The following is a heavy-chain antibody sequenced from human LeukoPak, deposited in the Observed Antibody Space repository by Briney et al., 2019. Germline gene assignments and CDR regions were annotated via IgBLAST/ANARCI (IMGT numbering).Heavy chain of an antibody. D-gene: IGHD5-12*01. CDR2: MNPNSGNT. CDR3: ARRSKARRGGYDPAVFDY. V-gene: IGHV1-8*01. Sequence: ASVKVSCKAPGYTFTSYDINWVRQATGQGLEWMGWMNPNSGNTGYAQKFQGRVTMTRNTSISTAYMELSSLRSEDTAVYYCARRSKARRGGYDPAVFDYWGQGTLVTVSS. J-gene: IGHJ4*02. CDR1: GYTFTSYD.